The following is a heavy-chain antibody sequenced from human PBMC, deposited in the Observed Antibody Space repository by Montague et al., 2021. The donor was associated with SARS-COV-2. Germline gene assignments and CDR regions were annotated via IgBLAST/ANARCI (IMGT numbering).Heavy chain of an antibody. D-gene: IGHD1-26*01. CDR3: VREGGSMTFDY. Sequence: TLSLTCTVSGASISNPTYSWGWIRQPDGKELEWIGRMFTSGSTTYNPSLKSRVTISVDTSKNQFSLRLNSVTAADTAVYDCVREGGSMTFDYWGQGILVTVSS. V-gene: IGHV4-61*02. CDR2: MFTSGST. J-gene: IGHJ4*02. CDR1: GASISNPTYS.